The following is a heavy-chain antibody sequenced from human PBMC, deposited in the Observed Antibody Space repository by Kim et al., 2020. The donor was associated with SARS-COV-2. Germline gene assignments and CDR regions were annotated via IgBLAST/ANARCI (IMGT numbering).Heavy chain of an antibody. CDR2: IYYSGST. CDR1: GGSISSGGYY. J-gene: IGHJ4*02. Sequence: SETLSLTCTVSGGSISSGGYYWSLIRQHPGKGLEWIGYIYYSGSTYYNPSLKSRVTISVYTSKNQFSLKLSSVTAADTAVYYCARAETIFGVVIGCFDYWGQATLVTVSS. CDR3: ARAETIFGVVIGCFDY. V-gene: IGHV4-31*03. D-gene: IGHD3-3*01.